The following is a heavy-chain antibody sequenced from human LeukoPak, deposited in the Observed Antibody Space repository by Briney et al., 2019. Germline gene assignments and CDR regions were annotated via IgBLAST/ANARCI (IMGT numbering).Heavy chain of an antibody. CDR3: ARGLSGSYYGDYFDF. CDR2: INHIGST. CDR1: GGSFSGYY. J-gene: IGHJ4*02. Sequence: PSETLSLTCAVYGGSFSGYYWSWIRQPPGKGLEWIGEINHIGSTNYNASLKSRVIISVDMSKNQSSLTLTSVTAADTAVYYCARGLSGSYYGDYFDFWGQGTLVTVSS. V-gene: IGHV4-34*01. D-gene: IGHD1-26*01.